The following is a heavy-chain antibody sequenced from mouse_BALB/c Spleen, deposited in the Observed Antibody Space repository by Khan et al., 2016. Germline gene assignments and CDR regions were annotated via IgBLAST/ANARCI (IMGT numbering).Heavy chain of an antibody. CDR1: GYSITSDYA. D-gene: IGHD1-2*01. CDR3: TRSPTATRYFDV. CDR2: IRYSGST. J-gene: IGHJ1*01. V-gene: IGHV3-2*02. Sequence: EVQLQESGPGLVKPSQSLSLTCTVTGYSITSDYAWNWIRQFPGNKLEWMGYIRYSGSTTYNPSLKSRISITRDTSKNQFFLQLYSVTTEDTATXYCTRSPTATRYFDVWGARTTVTVSS.